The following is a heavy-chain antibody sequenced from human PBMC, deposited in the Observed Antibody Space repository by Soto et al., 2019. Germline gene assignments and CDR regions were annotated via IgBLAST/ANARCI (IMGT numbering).Heavy chain of an antibody. D-gene: IGHD4-17*01. J-gene: IGHJ4*02. CDR3: ARTDYCDYSY. Sequence: QVQLQESGPGLVKPSETLSLTCTVSGGSISSYYWSWIRQPPGKGVEWIGYIYYRGSTNYNPSLKRRVTISVDPAKNQFSLKLSSVTGADTAVYYCARTDYCDYSYWGQGTLVTVSS. CDR2: IYYRGST. CDR1: GGSISSYY. V-gene: IGHV4-59*08.